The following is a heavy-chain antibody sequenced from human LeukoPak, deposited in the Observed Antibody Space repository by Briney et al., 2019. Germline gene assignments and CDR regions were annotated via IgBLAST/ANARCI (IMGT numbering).Heavy chain of an antibody. CDR3: ARQAIFGVVIIRGWFDP. V-gene: IGHV4-59*08. J-gene: IGHJ5*02. CDR1: GGSISSYY. CDR2: INYIRTT. D-gene: IGHD3-3*01. Sequence: SETLSLTCTVSGGSISSYYWNWIRQPPGKGLEWIGYINYIRTTAYNPSLKSRVTISLDTSKNQFSLKLSSVTAADTAVYYCARQAIFGVVIIRGWFDPWGQGTLVTVSS.